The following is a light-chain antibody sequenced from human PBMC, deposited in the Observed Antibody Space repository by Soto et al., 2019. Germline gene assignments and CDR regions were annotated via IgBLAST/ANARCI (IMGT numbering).Light chain of an antibody. CDR2: LYSDGSH. CDR1: SGHSSYA. V-gene: IGLV4-69*01. J-gene: IGLJ2*01. CDR3: QTWGTGFRV. Sequence: QAVVTQSPSASASLGASVKLTCTLSSGHSSYAIAWHQQQPEKGPRYLMKLYSDGSHNKGDGIPDRFSGSSSGAERYLTISSLQSEDEADYYCQTWGTGFRVFGGGTKLTVL.